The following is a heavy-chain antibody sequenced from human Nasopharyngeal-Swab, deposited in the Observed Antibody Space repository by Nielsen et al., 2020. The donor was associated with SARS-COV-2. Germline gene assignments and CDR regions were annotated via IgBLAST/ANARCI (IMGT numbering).Heavy chain of an antibody. CDR3: ARIAIGMIVVASYYGMDV. CDR2: IIPIFGTA. CDR1: GGTFSSYA. D-gene: IGHD3-22*01. V-gene: IGHV1-69*13. Sequence: SVKASCKASGGTFSSYAISWARQAPGQGLEWMGGIIPIFGTANYAQKFQGRVTITADESTSTAYMELSSLRSEDTAVYYCARIAIGMIVVASYYGMDVWGQGTTVTVSS. J-gene: IGHJ6*02.